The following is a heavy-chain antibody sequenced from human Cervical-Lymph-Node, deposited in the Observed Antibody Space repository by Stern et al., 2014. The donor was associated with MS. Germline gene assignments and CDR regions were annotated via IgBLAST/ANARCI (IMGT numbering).Heavy chain of an antibody. J-gene: IGHJ4*02. V-gene: IGHV3-49*05. CDR3: SRVVYTMTGYYFDY. CDR2: ISSKAYGETV. CDR1: GFTFGDYA. Sequence: EVQLVESGGGLVKPGRSLRLPCTASGFTFGDYAMSWFRQAPGQGLDWIGFISSKAYGETVDYAATGNGRLPFSRDESKSIAYLQMNSLKIEDTAVYYCSRVVYTMTGYYFDYWGQGTLVTVSS. D-gene: IGHD3-9*01.